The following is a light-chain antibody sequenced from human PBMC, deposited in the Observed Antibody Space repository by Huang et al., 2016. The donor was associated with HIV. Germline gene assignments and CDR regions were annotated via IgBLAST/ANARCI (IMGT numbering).Light chain of an antibody. V-gene: IGKV1-33*01. J-gene: IGKJ2*01. CDR1: QDISNY. CDR2: DAS. CDR3: QQYDNVPYT. Sequence: DIQMTQSPSSLSASVGDRVTITCQASQDISNYLNWYQQKPGKAPKFLMHDASNLETGVPSRFSGSGSGTDFSFTISSLQPEDIATYYCQQYDNVPYTFGQGTKLEIK.